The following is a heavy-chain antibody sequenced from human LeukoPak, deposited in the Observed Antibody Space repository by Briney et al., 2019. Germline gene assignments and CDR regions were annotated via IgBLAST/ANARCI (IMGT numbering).Heavy chain of an antibody. CDR2: INHSGST. CDR3: ASGRWSSGYYYNRGGYFDY. J-gene: IGHJ4*02. D-gene: IGHD3-22*01. Sequence: PSETLSLTCAVYGGSFSGYYWSWIRQPPGKGLEWIGEINHSGSTNYNPSLKSRVTISVDTSKNQFSLKLSSVTAADTAVYYCASGRWSSGYYYNRGGYFDYWGQGTLVTVSS. V-gene: IGHV4-34*01. CDR1: GGSFSGYY.